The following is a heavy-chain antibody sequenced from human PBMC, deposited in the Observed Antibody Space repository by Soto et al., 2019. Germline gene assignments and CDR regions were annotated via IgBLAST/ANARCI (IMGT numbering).Heavy chain of an antibody. CDR3: AADIRYSGSWYVYYYYGMDV. Sequence: SVKVSCKASGFTFTSSAVQWVRQARGQRLEWIGWIVVGSGNTNYAQKFQERVTITRDMSTSTAYMELSSLRSEDTAVYYCAADIRYSGSWYVYYYYGMDVWGQGTTVTVSS. D-gene: IGHD6-13*01. V-gene: IGHV1-58*01. J-gene: IGHJ6*02. CDR2: IVVGSGNT. CDR1: GFTFTSSA.